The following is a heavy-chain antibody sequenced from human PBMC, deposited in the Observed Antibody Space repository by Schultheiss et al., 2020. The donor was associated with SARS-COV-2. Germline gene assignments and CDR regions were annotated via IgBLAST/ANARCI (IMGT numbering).Heavy chain of an antibody. CDR2: IYHSGST. Sequence: SETLSLTCAVSGGSISSSNWWSWVRQPPGKGLEWIGEIYHSGSTNYNPSLKSRVTISVDTSKNQFSLKLSSVTAADTAVYYCARLGGYYYDSSGYGRIDPWGQGTLVTVSS. V-gene: IGHV4-4*02. D-gene: IGHD3-22*01. CDR3: ARLGGYYYDSSGYGRIDP. CDR1: GGSISSSNW. J-gene: IGHJ5*02.